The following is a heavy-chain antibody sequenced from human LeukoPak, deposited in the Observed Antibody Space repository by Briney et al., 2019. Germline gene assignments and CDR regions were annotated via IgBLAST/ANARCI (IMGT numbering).Heavy chain of an antibody. CDR3: AKDLGRDGPQGGSWFADY. CDR2: ISYDGSNK. Sequence: GGSLRLSCAASGFTFSSYGMHWVRQAPGKGLEWVAVISYDGSNKYYADSVKGRFTISRDNSKNTLYLQMNSLRAEDTAVYYCAKDLGRDGPQGGSWFADYWGQGTLVTVSS. CDR1: GFTFSSYG. V-gene: IGHV3-30*18. D-gene: IGHD5-24*01. J-gene: IGHJ4*02.